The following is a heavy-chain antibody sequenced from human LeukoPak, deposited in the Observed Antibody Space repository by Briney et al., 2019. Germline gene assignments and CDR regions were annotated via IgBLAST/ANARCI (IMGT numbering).Heavy chain of an antibody. D-gene: IGHD3-3*01. Sequence: GGSLRLSCAASGFTFSSYAMSWVRQAPGKGLEWVSAISGSGGSTYYADSVKGRFTISRDNSKNTLYLQMNSLRAEDTAVYYCAKFWVDYDFWSGYRIDAFDIWGQGTMVTVSS. CDR2: ISGSGGST. CDR1: GFTFSSYA. CDR3: AKFWVDYDFWSGYRIDAFDI. V-gene: IGHV3-23*01. J-gene: IGHJ3*02.